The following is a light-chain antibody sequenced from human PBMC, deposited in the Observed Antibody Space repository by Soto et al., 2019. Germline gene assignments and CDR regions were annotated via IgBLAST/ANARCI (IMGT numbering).Light chain of an antibody. CDR2: EVN. J-gene: IGLJ3*02. Sequence: QSVLTQPASVSGSPGQSITISCTGTNGDVGSYDLVSWYQRYPGEAPKLIIYEVNKRPSGISNRFSGSKSGNTASLTISGLQAEDEAEYDCCSYTSSSTWVFGGGTKLTVL. V-gene: IGLV2-14*02. CDR1: NGDVGSYDL. CDR3: CSYTSSSTWV.